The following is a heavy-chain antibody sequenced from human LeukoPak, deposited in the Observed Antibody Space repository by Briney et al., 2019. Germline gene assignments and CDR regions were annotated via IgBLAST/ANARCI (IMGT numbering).Heavy chain of an antibody. V-gene: IGHV4-59*01. CDR1: GGSISSYY. D-gene: IGHD3-9*01. CDR2: IYYSGST. Sequence: SETLSLTCTVSGGSISSYYWSCIRQPPGKGLEWIGYIYYSGSTNYNPSLKSRVTISVDTSKDQFSLKLSSVTAADTAVYYCASFYDILTGIDYWGQGTLVTVSS. J-gene: IGHJ4*02. CDR3: ASFYDILTGIDY.